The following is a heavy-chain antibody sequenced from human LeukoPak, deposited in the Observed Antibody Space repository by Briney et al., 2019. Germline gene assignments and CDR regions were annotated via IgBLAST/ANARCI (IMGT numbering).Heavy chain of an antibody. Sequence: LGASVKVSCKASGYTFTGYYIHWVRQAPGQGLEWMGWINPDSGGTNYAQKFQGRVTMTRDTSIRTAYMELSRLRSDDTAVYYCARRGLGYSYGYADYWGQGTLVTVSS. CDR2: INPDSGGT. J-gene: IGHJ4*02. CDR1: GYTFTGYY. D-gene: IGHD5-18*01. CDR3: ARRGLGYSYGYADY. V-gene: IGHV1-2*02.